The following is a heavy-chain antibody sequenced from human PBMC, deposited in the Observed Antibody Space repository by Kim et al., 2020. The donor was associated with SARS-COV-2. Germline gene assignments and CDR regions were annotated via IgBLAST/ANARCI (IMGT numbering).Heavy chain of an antibody. Sequence: GGSLRLSCSASGFTFSSYAMHWVRQAPGKGLEYVSAISSNGGSTYYADSVKGRFTISRDNSKNTLYLQMSSLRAEDTAVYYCVKDVSSSWYGDYYYYYGMDVWGQGTTVTVSS. J-gene: IGHJ6*02. V-gene: IGHV3-64D*09. D-gene: IGHD6-13*01. CDR1: GFTFSSYA. CDR3: VKDVSSSWYGDYYYYYGMDV. CDR2: ISSNGGST.